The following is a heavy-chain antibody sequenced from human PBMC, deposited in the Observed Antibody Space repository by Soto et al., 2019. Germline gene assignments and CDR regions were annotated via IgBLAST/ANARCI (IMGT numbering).Heavy chain of an antibody. CDR2: IYYSGST. D-gene: IGHD2-15*01. CDR3: AREEGYCSGGSCYDNYGMDV. V-gene: IGHV4-31*03. J-gene: IGHJ6*02. CDR1: GGSISSGGYY. Sequence: QVQLQESGPGLVKPSQTLSLTCTVSGGSISSGGYYWSWIRQHPGKGLEWIGYIYYSGSTYYNPSLKRRVTISVDTYKHQFSLKLSSVTAADTPVYYCAREEGYCSGGSCYDNYGMDVWGQGTTVTVSS.